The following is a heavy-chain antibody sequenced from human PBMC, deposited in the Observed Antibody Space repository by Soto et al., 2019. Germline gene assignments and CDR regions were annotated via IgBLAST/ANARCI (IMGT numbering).Heavy chain of an antibody. D-gene: IGHD3-10*01. CDR3: ARGITMVRRKGGNMDV. J-gene: IGHJ6*03. V-gene: IGHV4-31*03. Sequence: SETLSLTCTVSGGSISSGGYYWSWIRQHPGKGLEWIGYIYYSGSTYYNPSLKSRVTISVDTSKNQFSLKLSSVTAADTAVYYCARGITMVRRKGGNMDVWGKGTTVTVSS. CDR1: GGSISSGGYY. CDR2: IYYSGST.